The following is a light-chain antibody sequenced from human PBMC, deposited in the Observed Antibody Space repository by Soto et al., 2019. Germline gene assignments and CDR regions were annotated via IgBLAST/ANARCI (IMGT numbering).Light chain of an antibody. CDR2: DAS. J-gene: IGKJ1*01. Sequence: ELVLTQSPGTLSLSPGERATLSCRPSQTVSSTFLAGYQQRPGQAPRLLIFDASTRVTGIPDRFGGSGCGTDFTLIISRLESEDFAVYFCQLYAISPKTFGQGTKVDSK. V-gene: IGKV3-20*01. CDR3: QLYAISPKT. CDR1: QTVSSTF.